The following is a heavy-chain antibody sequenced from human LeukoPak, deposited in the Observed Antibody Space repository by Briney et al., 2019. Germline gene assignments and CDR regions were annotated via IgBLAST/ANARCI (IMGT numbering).Heavy chain of an antibody. D-gene: IGHD3-10*01. J-gene: IGHJ5*02. Sequence: SETLSLTCAVSGYSISSGYYWGCIRQPPGEGLEWIGSIYYSGSTYYNPSLKSRVTISVDTSKNRFSLKLSSVTAADTAVYYCARHGPSGSYEDWFDPWGQGTLVTVSS. CDR3: ARHGPSGSYEDWFDP. CDR1: GYSISSGYY. CDR2: IYYSGST. V-gene: IGHV4-38-2*01.